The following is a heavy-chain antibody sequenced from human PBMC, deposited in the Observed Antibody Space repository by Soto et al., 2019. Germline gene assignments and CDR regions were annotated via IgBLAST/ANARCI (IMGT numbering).Heavy chain of an antibody. V-gene: IGHV3-23*01. CDR1: GFTFRNYA. Sequence: EVQLLESGGGLVQPGGSLRLSCVASGFTFRNYAMSWVRQAPGKGLEWVSAIRGSATTTYYADSVKGRFTISRDNSKNTLYLQMNRLRVEDTAIYSCAKGILEVTPGMDVWGQGTTVTVSS. CDR2: IRGSATTT. D-gene: IGHD2-21*02. J-gene: IGHJ6*02. CDR3: AKGILEVTPGMDV.